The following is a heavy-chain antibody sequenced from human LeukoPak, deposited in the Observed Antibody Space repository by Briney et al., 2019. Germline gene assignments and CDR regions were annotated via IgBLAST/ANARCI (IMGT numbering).Heavy chain of an antibody. CDR1: GFTFSSYD. CDR3: ARSHCGGDCYGAFDI. J-gene: IGHJ3*02. CDR2: IGTAGDI. Sequence: GGSLRLSCAASGFTFSSYDMHWVRQATGEGLEWVSAIGTAGDIYYPGSVKGRFTISRENAKNSLYLQMNSLRAGDTAVYYCARSHCGGDCYGAFDIWGQGTMVTVSS. D-gene: IGHD2-21*02. V-gene: IGHV3-13*04.